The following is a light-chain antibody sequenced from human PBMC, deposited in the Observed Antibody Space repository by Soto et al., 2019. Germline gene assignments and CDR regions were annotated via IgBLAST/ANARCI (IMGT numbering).Light chain of an antibody. CDR2: NAA. V-gene: IGKV3-15*01. CDR1: QNMDTS. CDR3: QQYYKWLPFT. Sequence: EIVMTQSPATLSVSPGGRATLSCRASQNMDTSLAWYQQRPGQAPRLLLYNAATRATGIPARFSGRGSGTEFTLTISSLQSEDFALYYCQQYYKWLPFTFGPGTKVDV. J-gene: IGKJ3*01.